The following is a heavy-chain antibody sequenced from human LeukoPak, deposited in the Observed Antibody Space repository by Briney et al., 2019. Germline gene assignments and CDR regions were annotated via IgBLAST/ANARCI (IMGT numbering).Heavy chain of an antibody. J-gene: IGHJ4*02. CDR3: ARDRVYRGLSYSSSLDY. CDR2: IWYDGSNK. D-gene: IGHD6-13*01. CDR1: GFTFSSYS. Sequence: GGSLRLSCAASGFTFSSYSMNWVRQAPGQGLEWVAVIWYDGSNKYYADSVKGRFTISRDNSKNTLYLQMNSLRAEDTAVYYCARDRVYRGLSYSSSLDYGGQGTLVTVSS. V-gene: IGHV3-33*08.